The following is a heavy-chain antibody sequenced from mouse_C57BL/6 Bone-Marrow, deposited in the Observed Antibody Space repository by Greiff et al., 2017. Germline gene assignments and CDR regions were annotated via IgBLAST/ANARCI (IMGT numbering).Heavy chain of an antibody. D-gene: IGHD2-4*01. Sequence: EVMLVESGGDLVKPGGSLKLSCAASGFTFSSYGMSWVRQTPHKRLEGVATISSCGSYTYYPHSVKGRFTISRDNAKNNLYLQMSSLKSEDTAMYYCARPGYDYYDYWGQGTTLTVSS. V-gene: IGHV5-6*02. CDR3: ARPGYDYYDY. J-gene: IGHJ2*01. CDR2: ISSCGSYT. CDR1: GFTFSSYG.